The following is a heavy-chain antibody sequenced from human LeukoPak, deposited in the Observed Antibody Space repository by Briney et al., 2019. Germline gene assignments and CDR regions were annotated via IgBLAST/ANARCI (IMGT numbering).Heavy chain of an antibody. CDR3: ARAIIAVAGQLDY. J-gene: IGHJ4*02. D-gene: IGHD6-19*01. CDR2: INHSGST. Sequence: SETLSLTCAVSGYSISSGYYWGWIRQPPGKGLEWIGEINHSGSTNYNPSLKSRVTISVDTSKNQFSLKLSSVTAADTAVYYCARAIIAVAGQLDYWGQGTLVTVSS. CDR1: GYSISSGYY. V-gene: IGHV4-38-2*01.